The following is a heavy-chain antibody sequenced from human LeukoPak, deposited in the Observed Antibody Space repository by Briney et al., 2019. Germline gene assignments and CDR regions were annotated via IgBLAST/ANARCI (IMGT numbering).Heavy chain of an antibody. Sequence: PSETLSLTCTVSGGSISSYYWSWFRQPPGKGLEWIGYIYYSGSTNYNPSLKSRVTISVDTSKNQFSLKLTSVTAADTAVYYCARPSRDGYVDAFDIWGQGTMVTVSS. J-gene: IGHJ3*02. V-gene: IGHV4-59*08. CDR3: ARPSRDGYVDAFDI. CDR1: GGSISSYY. CDR2: IYYSGST. D-gene: IGHD5-24*01.